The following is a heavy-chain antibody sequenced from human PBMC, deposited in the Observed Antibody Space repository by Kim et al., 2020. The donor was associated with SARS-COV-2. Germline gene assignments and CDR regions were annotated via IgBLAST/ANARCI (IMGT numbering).Heavy chain of an antibody. D-gene: IGHD2-2*01. CDR1: GGTFSSYA. CDR3: ARVGEYCSSTSCQGDY. V-gene: IGHV1-69*13. CDR2: IIPIFGTA. J-gene: IGHJ4*02. Sequence: SVKVSCKASGGTFSSYAISWVRQAPGQGLEWMGGIIPIFGTANYAQKFQGRVTITADESTSTAYMELSSLRSEDTAVYYCARVGEYCSSTSCQGDYWGQGTLVTVSS.